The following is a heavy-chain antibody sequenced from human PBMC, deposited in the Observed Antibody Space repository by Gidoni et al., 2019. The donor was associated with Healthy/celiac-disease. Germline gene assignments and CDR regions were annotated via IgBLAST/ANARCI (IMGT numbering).Heavy chain of an antibody. D-gene: IGHD6-13*01. CDR1: GFTFSSYA. V-gene: IGHV3-23*01. CDR3: AKGTSGSSWYSDY. J-gene: IGHJ4*02. Sequence: EVQLLESGGGLVQPGGSLRLSCAASGFTFSSYAMSWVRQAPGKGLEWVAAISGRGGSTYYADSVKGRFTISRDNSKNTLYLQMNSRRAEDTAVYYCAKGTSGSSWYSDYWGQGTLVTVSS. CDR2: ISGRGGST.